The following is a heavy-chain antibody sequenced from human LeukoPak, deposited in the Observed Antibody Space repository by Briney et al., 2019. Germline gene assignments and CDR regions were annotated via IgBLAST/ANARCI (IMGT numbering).Heavy chain of an antibody. D-gene: IGHD6-19*01. Sequence: PSETLSLTCTVSGDSISGSNYHWGWIRQPPGKGLEWLGTVHHTGRAFYNPSLRGRTTVSVDASKNQFSLQLNSVTPEDTAIYYCARDVATSGWYTFDYWGQGTLVTVSS. CDR1: GDSISGSNYH. V-gene: IGHV4-39*02. CDR3: ARDVATSGWYTFDY. CDR2: VHHTGRA. J-gene: IGHJ4*02.